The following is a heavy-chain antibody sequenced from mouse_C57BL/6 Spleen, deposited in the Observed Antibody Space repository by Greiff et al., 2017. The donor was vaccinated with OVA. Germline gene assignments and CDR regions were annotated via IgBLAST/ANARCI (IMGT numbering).Heavy chain of an antibody. CDR2: ILPGSGST. D-gene: IGHD1-1*01. Sequence: QVQLQQSGAELMKPGASVKLSCKATGYTFTGYWIEWVKQRPGHGLEWIGEILPGSGSTNYNEKFKGKATFTADTSSNTAYMQISSLTTEDSAIYYSATYYYGSSPFPYWGQGTLVTVSA. CDR3: ATYYYGSSPFPY. V-gene: IGHV1-9*01. J-gene: IGHJ3*01. CDR1: GYTFTGYW.